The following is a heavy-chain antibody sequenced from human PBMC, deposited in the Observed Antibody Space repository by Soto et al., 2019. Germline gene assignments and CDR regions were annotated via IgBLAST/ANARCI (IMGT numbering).Heavy chain of an antibody. Sequence: ASVKVSCKASGYTFTSYYIHWVRQAPGQGLEWMGSINPNSGATYFAQKLQGRVTMTTDTSTSTAYMELRSLRSDDTAVYYCARGAIFGVVIIPAPFDYWGQGTLVTVSS. CDR1: GYTFTSYY. D-gene: IGHD3-3*01. CDR3: ARGAIFGVVIIPAPFDY. CDR2: INPNSGAT. J-gene: IGHJ4*02. V-gene: IGHV1-18*04.